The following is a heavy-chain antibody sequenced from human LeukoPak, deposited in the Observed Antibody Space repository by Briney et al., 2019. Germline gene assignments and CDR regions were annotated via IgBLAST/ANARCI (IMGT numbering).Heavy chain of an antibody. Sequence: SETLSFTCTVSGGSISSSSYYWSWIRQPPGKGLEWIGEINHSGSTNYNPSLKSRVTISVDTSKNQFSLKLSSVTAADTAVYYCARGTYYYDSSGYYSNWFDPWGQGTLVTVSS. V-gene: IGHV4-39*07. D-gene: IGHD3-22*01. CDR2: INHSGST. J-gene: IGHJ5*02. CDR3: ARGTYYYDSSGYYSNWFDP. CDR1: GGSISSSSYY.